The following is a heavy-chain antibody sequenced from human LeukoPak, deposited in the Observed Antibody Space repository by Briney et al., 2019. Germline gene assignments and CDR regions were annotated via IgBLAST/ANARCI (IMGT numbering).Heavy chain of an antibody. D-gene: IGHD3-16*01. V-gene: IGHV1-2*02. Sequence: ASVKVSCKASGYTLTGYYMHWVRQAPGQGLEWMGWINPNSGDTKYAQKFQGRVTMTRDTSMNTAYMELSRLRSDDTAIYYCARGGYVIVRDWFDPWGQGTLVTVSS. J-gene: IGHJ5*02. CDR2: INPNSGDT. CDR1: GYTLTGYY. CDR3: ARGGYVIVRDWFDP.